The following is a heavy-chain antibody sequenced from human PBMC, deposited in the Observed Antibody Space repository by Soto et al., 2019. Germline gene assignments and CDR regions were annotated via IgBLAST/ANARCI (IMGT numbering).Heavy chain of an antibody. D-gene: IGHD3-22*01. Sequence: QVQLVQSGAEVKKPGSSVKVSCKASGGTFSSYAISWVRQAPGQGLEWMGGIIPIFGTANYAQKFQGRVTISADESTSTAYMELSSLRSEHTAVYYCAAYYYDSSGYYYVGKYWGQGTLVTVSS. CDR3: AAYYYDSSGYYYVGKY. CDR1: GGTFSSYA. V-gene: IGHV1-69*12. J-gene: IGHJ4*02. CDR2: IIPIFGTA.